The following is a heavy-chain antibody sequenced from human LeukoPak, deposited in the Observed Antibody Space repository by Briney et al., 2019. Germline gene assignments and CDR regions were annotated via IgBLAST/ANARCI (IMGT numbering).Heavy chain of an antibody. J-gene: IGHJ4*02. V-gene: IGHV3-30*02. CDR2: IRYDGSNK. Sequence: AGGSLRLSCAASGFTFSSYGMHWVRQAPGKGLEWVAFIRYDGSNKYYADSVKGRFTISRDNSKNTLYLQMNSLRAEDTAVYYCAKDSLEYDSSGYYVDYWGQGTLVTVSS. CDR1: GFTFSSYG. D-gene: IGHD3-22*01. CDR3: AKDSLEYDSSGYYVDY.